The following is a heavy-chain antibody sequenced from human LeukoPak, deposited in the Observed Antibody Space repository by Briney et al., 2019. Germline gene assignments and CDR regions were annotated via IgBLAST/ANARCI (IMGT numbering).Heavy chain of an antibody. V-gene: IGHV3-66*01. CDR3: AREYYYGSGYFDY. D-gene: IGHD3-10*01. J-gene: IGHJ4*02. Sequence: GGSLRLSCAASGLSVNVNYMSWVRQAPGKGLEWVSLIHSGGTTYYADSVKGRFTISRDNSKNTLYLQMNSLRAEDTAVYYCAREYYYGSGYFDYWGQGTLVTVSS. CDR1: GLSVNVNY. CDR2: IHSGGTT.